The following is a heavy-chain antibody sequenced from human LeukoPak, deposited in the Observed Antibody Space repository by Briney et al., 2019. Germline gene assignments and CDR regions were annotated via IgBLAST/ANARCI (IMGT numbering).Heavy chain of an antibody. V-gene: IGHV5-51*01. CDR1: GYSFTSYW. CDR3: ARRGTAMDFDY. D-gene: IGHD5-18*01. CDR2: IYPGDSDT. J-gene: IGHJ4*02. Sequence: GESLQISCKGSGYSFTSYWIAWVRQMPGKGLEWMGIIYPGDSDTRYSPSFEGQVTISADQSISTAYLQWSSLTASYTAMYYCARRGTAMDFDYWGQGTLVTVSS.